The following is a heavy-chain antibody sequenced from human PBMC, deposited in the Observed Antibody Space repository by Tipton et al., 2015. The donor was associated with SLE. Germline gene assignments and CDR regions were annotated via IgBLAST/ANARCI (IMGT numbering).Heavy chain of an antibody. CDR3: ASTYYYDSSGYYYAFDI. CDR1: GYSISSGYY. Sequence: TLSLTCAVSGYSISSGYYWGWIRQPPGKGLEWIGSIYYSGSTYYNPSLKSRVTISVDTSKNQFSLKLSSVTAADTAVYYCASTYYYDSSGYYYAFDIWGQGTMVTVSS. V-gene: IGHV4-38-2*01. J-gene: IGHJ3*02. D-gene: IGHD3-22*01. CDR2: IYYSGST.